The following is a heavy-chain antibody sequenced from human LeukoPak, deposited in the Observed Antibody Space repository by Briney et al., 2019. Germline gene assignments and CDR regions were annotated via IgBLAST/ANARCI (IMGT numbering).Heavy chain of an antibody. J-gene: IGHJ6*03. CDR3: ARGEKQQLHYYYYYCRHV. CDR1: GGSLSGYY. Sequence: PSETLSLTCAVYGGSLSGYYWTWIRQPPGGGLEWIGEVNNSGSTTYNPSLKSRVTLSVDTSKNQFSLSLGAVTAADTAGYYCARGEKQQLHYYYYYCRHVWGKGPGVSVS. CDR2: VNNSGST. V-gene: IGHV4-34*01. D-gene: IGHD6-13*01.